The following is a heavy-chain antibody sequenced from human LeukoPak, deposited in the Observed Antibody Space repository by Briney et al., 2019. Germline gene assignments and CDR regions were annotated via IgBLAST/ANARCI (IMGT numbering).Heavy chain of an antibody. CDR3: AREACMIVAYGMDV. D-gene: IGHD3-22*01. J-gene: IGHJ6*02. Sequence: GASVKVSCKASGGTFSSYAISWVRQAPGQGLEWMGRIIPILGIANYAQKFQGRVTITADKSTSTAYMELSSLRSEDTAVYYCAREACMIVAYGMDVWGQGTTVTVSS. V-gene: IGHV1-69*04. CDR1: GGTFSSYA. CDR2: IIPILGIA.